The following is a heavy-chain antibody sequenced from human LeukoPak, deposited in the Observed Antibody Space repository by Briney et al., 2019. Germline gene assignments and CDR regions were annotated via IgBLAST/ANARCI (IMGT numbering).Heavy chain of an antibody. CDR1: GFTFSGTN. J-gene: IGHJ6*02. Sequence: PGESLTLSCAASGFTFSGTNIHWVRQPSGKGLDWVGRIRDKANSYATAYVASVEGRFTISRDDSKNTAYLQMNSLKTEDTAVYYCTRLQGGTGNYGMDVWGQGTTVTVSS. CDR3: TRLQGGTGNYGMDV. D-gene: IGHD3/OR15-3a*01. CDR2: IRDKANSYAT. V-gene: IGHV3-73*01.